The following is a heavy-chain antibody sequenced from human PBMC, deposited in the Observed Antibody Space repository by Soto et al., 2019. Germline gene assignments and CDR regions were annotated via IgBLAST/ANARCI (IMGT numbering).Heavy chain of an antibody. J-gene: IGHJ3*01. Sequence: PGVTLRLSCAVSGMRLSDFEMSWIRHAPGKGPEWVSFISRSGDTTYYVDSGKGRFSISRDNAKSTEYLQVRSLRVEDTAAYFCARSSGWFEENAFDRCHQGTRVTVSS. CDR2: ISRSGDTT. CDR1: GMRLSDFE. V-gene: IGHV3-11*01. D-gene: IGHD6-19*01. CDR3: ARSSGWFEENAFDR.